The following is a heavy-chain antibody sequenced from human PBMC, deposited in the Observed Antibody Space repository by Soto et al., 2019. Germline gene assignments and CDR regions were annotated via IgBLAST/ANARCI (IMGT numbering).Heavy chain of an antibody. CDR3: VRGLTDYYLKRGYYSLDY. CDR1: GYTFITDG. D-gene: IGHD3-3*01. Sequence: QVQLVQSGAEVKEPGASMKVSCKASGYTFITDGMSWVRQAPGQGLDWMGWSSPYNGDTKYADRLQCRVTKNTDSTTSTAYMERMTLRSSDTAVYYCVRGLTDYYLKRGYYSLDYWRQGTLVNLSS. J-gene: IGHJ4*02. CDR2: SSPYNGDT. V-gene: IGHV1-18*01.